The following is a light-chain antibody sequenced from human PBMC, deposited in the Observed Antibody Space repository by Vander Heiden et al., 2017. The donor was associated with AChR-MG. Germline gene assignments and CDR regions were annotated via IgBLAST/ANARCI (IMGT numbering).Light chain of an antibody. V-gene: IGKV1-39*01. J-gene: IGKJ1*01. CDR3: QQTDSTVRA. CDR2: GAS. CDR1: QRITTF. Sequence: DIQMTQSPSSLPASVVDRVTITCRASQRITTFLNWYQHKPGKAPKLLIYGASTLQSGVPSRFSGSGSGTDFTLTIGSLQPEDFATYYCQQTDSTVRAFGQGTKVEIK.